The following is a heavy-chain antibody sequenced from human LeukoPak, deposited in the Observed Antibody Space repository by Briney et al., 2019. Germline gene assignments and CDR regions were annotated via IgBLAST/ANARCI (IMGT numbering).Heavy chain of an antibody. Sequence: GGSLRPSCAASGFTFSNYWMTWVRRAPGKGLEWVANIRRDGSEKHYVDSVMGRFTISRDNAKNSLYLQMNSLRAEDTAVYYCAELGITMIGGVWGKGTTVTISS. CDR1: GFTFSNYW. J-gene: IGHJ6*04. V-gene: IGHV3-7*01. CDR2: IRRDGSEK. CDR3: AELGITMIGGV. D-gene: IGHD3-10*02.